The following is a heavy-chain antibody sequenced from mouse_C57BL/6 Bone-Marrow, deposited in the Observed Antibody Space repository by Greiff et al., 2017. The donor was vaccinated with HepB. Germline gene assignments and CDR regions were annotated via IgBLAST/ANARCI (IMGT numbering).Heavy chain of an antibody. CDR1: GYTFTSYW. V-gene: IGHV1-64*01. D-gene: IGHD1-1*01. Sequence: QVQLQQPGAELVKPGASVKLSCKASGYTFTSYWMHWVKQRPGQGLEWIGMIHPSSGSTNYNEKFKSKAALTVNNSSSTDYMQLSSLTSEDSAVYYCARGHYYGSSSYYFDYWGQGTTLTVSS. J-gene: IGHJ2*01. CDR3: ARGHYYGSSSYYFDY. CDR2: IHPSSGST.